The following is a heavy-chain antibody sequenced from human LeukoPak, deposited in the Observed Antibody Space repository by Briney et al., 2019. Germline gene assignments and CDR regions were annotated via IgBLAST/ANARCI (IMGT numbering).Heavy chain of an antibody. CDR3: ARDGTYYDSSGYPHLNYFDY. V-gene: IGHV1-2*02. CDR1: GYTFTGYY. CDR2: INPNSGGT. J-gene: IGHJ4*02. Sequence: GASVKVSCKASGYTFTGYYMHWVRQAPGQGLEWMGWINPNSGGTNYAQKFQGRVTMTRDTSISTAYMELSRLRSYDTAVYYCARDGTYYDSSGYPHLNYFDYWGQGTLVTVSS. D-gene: IGHD3-22*01.